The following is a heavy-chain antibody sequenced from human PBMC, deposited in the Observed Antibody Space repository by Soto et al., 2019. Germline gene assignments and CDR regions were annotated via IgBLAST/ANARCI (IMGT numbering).Heavy chain of an antibody. V-gene: IGHV3-74*01. CDR1: GFNLGSYW. CDR2: INDYGTTI. Sequence: EVQLVESGGGLVQPGGSLRLSCAASGFNLGSYWMHWVRQAPGKGLVWVSRINDYGTTINYAESVEGRLTISRDDAKSEVYLQMNNLGAEDTAVYYCARGGLEPFDYWGQGALVTVSS. J-gene: IGHJ4*02. CDR3: ARGGLEPFDY. D-gene: IGHD1-1*01.